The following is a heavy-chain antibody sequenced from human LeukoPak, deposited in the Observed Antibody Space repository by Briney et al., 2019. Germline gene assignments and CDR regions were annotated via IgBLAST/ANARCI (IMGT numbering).Heavy chain of an antibody. D-gene: IGHD1-26*01. Sequence: SETLSLTCTVSGGSISSYYWSWIRQPPGKGLEWIGYIYYSGSTYYNPSLKSRVTISVDTSKNQFSLKLSSVTAADTAVYYCASRVGATILYAFDIWGQGTMVTVSS. CDR1: GGSISSYY. V-gene: IGHV4-59*12. CDR3: ASRVGATILYAFDI. J-gene: IGHJ3*02. CDR2: IYYSGST.